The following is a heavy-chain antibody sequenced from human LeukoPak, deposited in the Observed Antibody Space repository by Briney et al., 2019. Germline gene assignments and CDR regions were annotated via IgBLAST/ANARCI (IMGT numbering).Heavy chain of an antibody. CDR2: IYHSGST. J-gene: IGHJ3*02. Sequence: SGTLSLTCAVSGGSISSSNWWSWVRQPPGKGLEWLGEIYHSGSTNYNPSLQSRVTISVDTSKNQFSLKLSSVTAADTAVYYCARHSDPSGFDAFDIWGQGTMVTVSS. CDR3: ARHSDPSGFDAFDI. V-gene: IGHV4-4*02. CDR1: GGSISSSNW. D-gene: IGHD5-18*01.